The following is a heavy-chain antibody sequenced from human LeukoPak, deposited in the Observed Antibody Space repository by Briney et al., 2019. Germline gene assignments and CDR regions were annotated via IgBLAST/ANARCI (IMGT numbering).Heavy chain of an antibody. J-gene: IGHJ4*02. V-gene: IGHV3-66*02. CDR2: IYSGCST. D-gene: IGHD3-10*01. CDR1: GFTLSSNY. CDR3: ARGPKALWFGELFY. Sequence: AGGSLRLSCASSGFTLSSNYMSWVRQAPGKGLEWVSVIYSGCSTYYADSVKGRFTISRDNSKNTLYLQMNSLRAEDTAVYYCARGPKALWFGELFYWGQGTLVSVSS.